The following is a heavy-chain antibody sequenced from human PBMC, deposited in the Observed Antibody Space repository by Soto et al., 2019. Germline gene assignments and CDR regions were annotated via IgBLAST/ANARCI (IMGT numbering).Heavy chain of an antibody. CDR3: ARANRILYCSGGSCYHSGIDY. CDR2: IIPIFGTA. J-gene: IGHJ4*02. D-gene: IGHD2-15*01. V-gene: IGHV1-69*13. CDR1: GGALSSYA. Sequence: GASVKVSCKASGGALSSYAISWVRQAPGQGLEWMGGIIPIFGTANYAQKFQGRVTITADESTSTAYMELSSLRSEDTAVYYCARANRILYCSGGSCYHSGIDYWGQGTLVTVSS.